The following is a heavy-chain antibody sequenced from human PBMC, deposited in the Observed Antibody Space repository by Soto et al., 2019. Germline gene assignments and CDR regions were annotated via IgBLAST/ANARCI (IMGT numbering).Heavy chain of an antibody. J-gene: IGHJ4*02. V-gene: IGHV3-33*01. Sequence: QVQLVESGGGVVQPGRSLRLSCAASGFTFSSYGMHWVRQAPGKGLEWVALVWYDGSNQYYADSVKGRFTISRDNSKNTLYLEMNSLRVEDRAVYYCARDQLPAAGVLDYWGQGTLVTVSS. CDR3: ARDQLPAAGVLDY. D-gene: IGHD6-13*01. CDR1: GFTFSSYG. CDR2: VWYDGSNQ.